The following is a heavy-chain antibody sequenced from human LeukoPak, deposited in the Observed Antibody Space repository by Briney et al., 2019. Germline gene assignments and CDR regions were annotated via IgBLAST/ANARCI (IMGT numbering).Heavy chain of an antibody. D-gene: IGHD2-2*01. CDR3: AKDIATYKYCSSTSCYEGYGMDV. J-gene: IGHJ6*02. Sequence: GGSLRLSCAASGFTFDDYAMHWVRQAPGKGLEWVSGISWNSGSIGYADSVKGRFTISRDNSKNSLYLQMNSLRAEDTALYYCAKDIATYKYCSSTSCYEGYGMDVWGQGTTVTVSS. CDR1: GFTFDDYA. V-gene: IGHV3-9*01. CDR2: ISWNSGSI.